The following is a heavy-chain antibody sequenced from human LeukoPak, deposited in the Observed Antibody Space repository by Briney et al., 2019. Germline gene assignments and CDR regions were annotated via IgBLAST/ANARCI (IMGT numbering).Heavy chain of an antibody. Sequence: PSETLSLTCTVSGGSISSHSHYWGWIRQTPGKGLEWIASIHYSGNTYINPSLKSRVTISVDTSRSQFSLKLSSVTAADTAVYHCARHLFSESYYFWGPGTLVTVSS. CDR2: IHYSGNT. V-gene: IGHV4-39*01. CDR3: ARHLFSESYYF. CDR1: GGSISSHSHY. J-gene: IGHJ4*02. D-gene: IGHD1-26*01.